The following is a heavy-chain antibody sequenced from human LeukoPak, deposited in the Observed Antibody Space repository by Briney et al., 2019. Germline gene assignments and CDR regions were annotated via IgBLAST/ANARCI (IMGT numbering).Heavy chain of an antibody. J-gene: IGHJ4*02. D-gene: IGHD2-15*01. CDR1: GGTFSSYA. V-gene: IGHV1-69*06. CDR2: IIPIFGTA. CDR3: ARESPYCSGGSCYPSLLV. Sequence: ASVKVSCKASGGTFSSYATSWVRQAPGQGLEWMGGIIPIFGTANYAQKFQGRVTITADKSTSTAYMELSSLRSEDTAVYYCARESPYCSGGSCYPSLLVWGQGTLVTVSS.